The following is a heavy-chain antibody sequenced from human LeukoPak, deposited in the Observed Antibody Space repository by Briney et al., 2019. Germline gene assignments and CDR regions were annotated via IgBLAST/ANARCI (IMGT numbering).Heavy chain of an antibody. Sequence: SETLSLTCAVYGGSFRGYYWIWIRQPPGKGLEWIGEINRSGSTTYNPSLKSRVTISLDTSKNQFSLKLSSVTAADTAVYYCASSLVRADMVTGIDYWGQGTLVTVSS. CDR3: ASSLVRADMVTGIDY. J-gene: IGHJ4*02. V-gene: IGHV4-34*01. D-gene: IGHD5-18*01. CDR2: INRSGST. CDR1: GGSFRGYY.